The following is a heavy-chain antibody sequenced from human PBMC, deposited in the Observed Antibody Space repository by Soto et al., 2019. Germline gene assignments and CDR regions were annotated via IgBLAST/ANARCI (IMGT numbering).Heavy chain of an antibody. CDR3: ARAQVIGTSLETYYYSSYGMDV. CDR2: IIPISGTA. Sequence: QVQLVQSGAEVKKPGSSVKVSCKASGGTFSSYAISWVRQAPGQGLEWMGGIIPISGTANYAQKFQGRVTITADESTSTAYMELSSLRFKATAVYYCARAQVIGTSLETYYYSSYGMDVWGQETMVTVSS. D-gene: IGHD2-2*01. V-gene: IGHV1-69*01. CDR1: GGTFSSYA. J-gene: IGHJ6*02.